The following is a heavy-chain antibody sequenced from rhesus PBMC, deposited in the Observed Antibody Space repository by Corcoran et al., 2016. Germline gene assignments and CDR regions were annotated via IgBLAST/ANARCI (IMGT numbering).Heavy chain of an antibody. CDR2: MGGSSGSP. J-gene: IGHJ4*01. V-gene: IGHV4-127*01. D-gene: IGHD2-21*01. Sequence: QVQLQESGPGLVQPSETLSLTCAVSGYSISSGYGWSWIRQPPGKGLGWIGYMGGSSGSPNYNPSLKSRVTISKDTSKNQFSLKLSSVTAADTAVYYCAREYCTGSGCYSDYWGQGVLVTVSS. CDR3: AREYCTGSGCYSDY. CDR1: GYSISSGYG.